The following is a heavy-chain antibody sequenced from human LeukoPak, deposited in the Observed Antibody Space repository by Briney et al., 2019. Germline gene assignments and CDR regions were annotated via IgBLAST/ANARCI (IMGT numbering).Heavy chain of an antibody. Sequence: PSETLSLTCAVYGGSFSGYYWSWIRQPPGKGLEWIGEINHSGSTNYNPSLKSRVTISVDTSKNQFSLTLSSVTAADTAVYYCASSSSLYYFDYWGQGNLVTVSS. J-gene: IGHJ4*02. CDR1: GGSFSGYY. CDR2: INHSGST. V-gene: IGHV4-34*01. D-gene: IGHD6-13*01. CDR3: ASSSSLYYFDY.